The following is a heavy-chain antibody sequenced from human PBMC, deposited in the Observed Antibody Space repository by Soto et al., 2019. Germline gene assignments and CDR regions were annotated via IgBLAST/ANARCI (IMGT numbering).Heavy chain of an antibody. J-gene: IGHJ5*02. V-gene: IGHV4-34*01. Sequence: ETLSLTCAVYGESFSGYIWTWIRQTPGKGLQWIGQINHTGTTYYNPSLKSRVSMSVDKSSNQSSLNVISVTAADSAVYYCAKNAFCVRSSCSSIYGFGPWSQGFLVTVSS. CDR3: AKNAFCVRSSCSSIYGFGP. CDR2: INHTGTT. CDR1: GESFSGYI. D-gene: IGHD2-21*01.